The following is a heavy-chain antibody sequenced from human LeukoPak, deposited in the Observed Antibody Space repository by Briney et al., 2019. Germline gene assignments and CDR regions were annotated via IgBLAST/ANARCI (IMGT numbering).Heavy chain of an antibody. CDR3: ARQGYSSSPYYYMDV. V-gene: IGHV5-51*01. Sequence: GESLKISRKGSGYSFTSYWIGWVRQMPGKGLEWMGIIYPGDSDTRYSPSFQGQVTISADKSISTAYLQWSSLKASDTAMYYCARQGYSSSPYYYMDVWGKGTTVTVSS. CDR2: IYPGDSDT. J-gene: IGHJ6*03. D-gene: IGHD5-18*01. CDR1: GYSFTSYW.